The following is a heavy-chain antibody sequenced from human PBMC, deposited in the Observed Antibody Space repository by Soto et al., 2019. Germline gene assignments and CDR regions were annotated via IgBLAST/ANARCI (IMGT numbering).Heavy chain of an antibody. CDR3: ARESYSSSWYYYYAMDV. CDR1: GGSISSGGYY. Sequence: SETLSLTCTVSGGSISSGGYYWSWIRQPPGKGLEWIGYIYYSGSTNYNPSLKSRVTISVDTSKNQFSLKLTSVTAADTAVYYCARESYSSSWYYYYAMDVWGQGTTVTVSS. D-gene: IGHD6-13*01. CDR2: IYYSGST. V-gene: IGHV4-61*08. J-gene: IGHJ6*02.